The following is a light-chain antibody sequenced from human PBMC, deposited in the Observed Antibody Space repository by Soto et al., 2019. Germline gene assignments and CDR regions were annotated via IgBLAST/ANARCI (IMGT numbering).Light chain of an antibody. Sequence: DIQMTQSPSTVSASVGDRVTITCRASQSISMSLAWYQQKPGKAPKLLIYKASSLESGVPSRFSGSISGTEFTLTISSLQPDDFATYYCQQYSTYSRAFGQGTKVEIK. V-gene: IGKV1-5*03. CDR1: QSISMS. J-gene: IGKJ1*01. CDR2: KAS. CDR3: QQYSTYSRA.